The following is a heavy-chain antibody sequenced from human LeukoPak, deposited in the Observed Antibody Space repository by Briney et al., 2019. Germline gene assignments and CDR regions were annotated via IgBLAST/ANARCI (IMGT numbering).Heavy chain of an antibody. CDR2: IYSGDST. CDR3: ARDLWDATGY. J-gene: IGHJ4*02. Sequence: GGSLRLSCAASGFSSNYMSWVRQAPGKGLEWDSVIYSGDSTYYADSVKGRFTISRDISKNTLYLQMNSLRPEDTAVYHCARDLWDATGYWGQGTLVTVPS. V-gene: IGHV3-66*02. D-gene: IGHD3-3*01. CDR1: GFSSNY.